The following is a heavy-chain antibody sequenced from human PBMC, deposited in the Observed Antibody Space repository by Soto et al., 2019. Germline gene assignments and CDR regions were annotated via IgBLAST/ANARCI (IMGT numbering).Heavy chain of an antibody. D-gene: IGHD4-17*01. CDR2: ISSGPTTI. Sequence: EVQLVDSGGGFVQPGGSLRLSCAASGFTFSSYSMNWVRQAPGKGLEWVSYISSGPTTIYYADSVKGRFTISRDNAKNSLYLQMNSLRDEDTAVYYCARDHYGDYIFDYWGQGTLVTVSS. V-gene: IGHV3-48*02. CDR1: GFTFSSYS. J-gene: IGHJ4*02. CDR3: ARDHYGDYIFDY.